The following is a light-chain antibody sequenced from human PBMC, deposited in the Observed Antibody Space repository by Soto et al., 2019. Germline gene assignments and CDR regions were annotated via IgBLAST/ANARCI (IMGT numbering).Light chain of an antibody. CDR3: QQYFSSPPHT. V-gene: IGKV4-1*01. Sequence: DVVMTQSPESLAVSLGERATINCKSSQTIFYSSINKNCLAWYQQKPGQPPKLLISWASTRESGVPDRFSGSGSGTDFTLTITNLQAEDVAFYYCQQYFSSPPHTFGQGTKLDIK. CDR2: WAS. CDR1: QTIFYSSINKNC. J-gene: IGKJ2*01.